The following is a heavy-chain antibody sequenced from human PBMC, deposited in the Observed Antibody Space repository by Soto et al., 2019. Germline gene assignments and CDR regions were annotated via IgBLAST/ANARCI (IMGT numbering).Heavy chain of an antibody. CDR2: IIPIFGTA. J-gene: IGHJ6*02. Sequence: QVQLVQSGAEVKKPGSSVKVSCKAPGGTFSSYAISWVRQAPGQGLEWMGGIIPIFGTANYAQKFQGRVTSTADESTSTGYMELSSLGSEDTAVYYCARSQGGSSSLDIYYYYYYGMDVWGQGTTVTVSS. CDR1: GGTFSSYA. V-gene: IGHV1-69*01. CDR3: ARSQGGSSSLDIYYYYYYGMDV. D-gene: IGHD2-15*01.